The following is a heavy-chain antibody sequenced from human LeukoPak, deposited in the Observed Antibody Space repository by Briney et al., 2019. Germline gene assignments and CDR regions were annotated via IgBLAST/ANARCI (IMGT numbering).Heavy chain of an antibody. D-gene: IGHD3/OR15-3a*01. V-gene: IGHV3-7*01. CDR1: GFTFSSYW. Sequence: PGGSLRLSCAASGFTFSSYWMSWVRQAPGKGLEWVANIKQDGSEKYYVDSVKGRFTISRDNFKNTLYLQMNSLRAEDTAVYYCARTRTDFVGYYFDYWGQGTLVTVSS. J-gene: IGHJ4*02. CDR2: IKQDGSEK. CDR3: ARTRTDFVGYYFDY.